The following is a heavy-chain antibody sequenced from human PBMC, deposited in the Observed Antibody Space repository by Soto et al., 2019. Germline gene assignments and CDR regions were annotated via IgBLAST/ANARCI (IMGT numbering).Heavy chain of an antibody. J-gene: IGHJ6*02. Sequence: ASVKVSCKASGYTFASYAMHWVRQAPGQGLEWMGWINAYNGNTKYSQKLQGRVTITTDTSTSTAYMELRSLRSDDTAVYYCARDQTIFSSSDVWGQGTTVTVSS. CDR2: INAYNGNT. D-gene: IGHD3-3*01. CDR3: ARDQTIFSSSDV. CDR1: GYTFASYA. V-gene: IGHV1-3*01.